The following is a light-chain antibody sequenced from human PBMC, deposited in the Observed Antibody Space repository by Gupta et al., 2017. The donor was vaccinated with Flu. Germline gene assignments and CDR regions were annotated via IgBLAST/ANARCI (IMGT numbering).Light chain of an antibody. V-gene: IGKV3-20*01. CDR2: GEG. CDR1: QSLYSSY. Sequence: DMVLTQSPLTVSLCPGERATRSCSASQSLYSSYLAWYQQKPGQAPRLLIYGEGSRATGIAKRVSGSLRGGDFTSTLSRMETEDFVGEDCQQYWPTFGQGTRVEIK. CDR3: QQYWPT. J-gene: IGKJ1*01.